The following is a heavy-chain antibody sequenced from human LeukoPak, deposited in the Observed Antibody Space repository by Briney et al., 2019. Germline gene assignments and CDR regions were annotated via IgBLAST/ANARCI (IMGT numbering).Heavy chain of an antibody. D-gene: IGHD3-22*01. CDR3: ARVSTNRYDSSGYYTDY. J-gene: IGHJ4*02. V-gene: IGHV1-18*04. Sequence: ASVKVSCKASGYTFTGYYMHWVRQAPGQGLEWMGWISAYNGNTNYAQKLQGRVTMTTDTSTSTAYMELRSLRSDDTAVYYCARVSTNRYDSSGYYTDYWGQGTLVTVSS. CDR1: GYTFTGYY. CDR2: ISAYNGNT.